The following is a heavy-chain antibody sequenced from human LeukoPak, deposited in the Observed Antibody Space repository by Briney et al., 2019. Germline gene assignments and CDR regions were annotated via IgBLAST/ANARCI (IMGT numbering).Heavy chain of an antibody. CDR1: GGTFSNYA. D-gene: IGHD1-26*01. J-gene: IGHJ4*02. CDR3: ARDNKWELFALDY. V-gene: IGHV1-69*13. Sequence: EASVKVSCKASGGTFSNYAISWVRQAPGQGLEWVGGIIPIFGTAKYAQKFQGRVTITADESTSTAYMELSSLRSEDTAVYYCARDNKWELFALDYWGQGTLVTVSS. CDR2: IIPIFGTA.